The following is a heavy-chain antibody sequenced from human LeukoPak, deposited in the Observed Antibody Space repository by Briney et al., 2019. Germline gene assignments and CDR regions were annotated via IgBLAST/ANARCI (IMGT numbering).Heavy chain of an antibody. CDR2: IHGSASYN. V-gene: IGHV3-21*06. CDR1: GFIFSNYY. J-gene: IGHJ6*03. CDR3: VRAFGGYDSQRFYYNMDV. D-gene: IGHD5-12*01. Sequence: TGGSLRLSCAASGFIFSNYYLNWVRQAPGKGLEWVSCIHGSASYNYYADSVKGRFTISRDSAKNSLYLEMSSLRVEDTAVYYCVRAFGGYDSQRFYYNMDVWGKGTTVTVSS.